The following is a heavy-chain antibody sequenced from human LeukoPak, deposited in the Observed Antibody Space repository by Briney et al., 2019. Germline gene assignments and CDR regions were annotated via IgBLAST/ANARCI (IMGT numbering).Heavy chain of an antibody. V-gene: IGHV3-21*01. CDR1: GFTFNSYA. Sequence: GGSLRLSCATSGFTFNSYAMNWVRQAPGKGLEWVSSISSSSSYIYYADSVKGRFTISRDNAKNSLYLQMNSLRAEDTAVYYCARDRGNQRGYYYYYTDVWGKGTTVTVSS. CDR2: ISSSSSYI. CDR3: ARDRGNQRGYYYYYTDV. J-gene: IGHJ6*03. D-gene: IGHD1-14*01.